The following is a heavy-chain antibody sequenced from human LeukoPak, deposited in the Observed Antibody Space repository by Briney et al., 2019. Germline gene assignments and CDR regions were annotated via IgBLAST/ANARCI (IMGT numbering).Heavy chain of an antibody. Sequence: GASLKVSCKASGYTFPAYYMHWVRQAPGQGLDWLGWINPDSGGTNYAQKFQGRVTMTRDPSISTAYMELSWLRSDDTAMYYCATSRAQTLAYCGGDCYSGFDYWGQGTLVSVSS. V-gene: IGHV1-2*02. D-gene: IGHD2-21*02. CDR3: ATSRAQTLAYCGGDCYSGFDY. CDR1: GYTFPAYY. CDR2: INPDSGGT. J-gene: IGHJ4*02.